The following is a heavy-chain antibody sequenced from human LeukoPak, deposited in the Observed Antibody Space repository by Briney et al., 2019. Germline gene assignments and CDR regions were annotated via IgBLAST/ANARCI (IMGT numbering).Heavy chain of an antibody. CDR3: ARRVSDPLKVDY. CDR2: IYYSGST. D-gene: IGHD3-22*01. Sequence: SETLSLTCTVSGGSINSGGYYWAWIRQPPGKGLEWIGSIYYSGSTYYNPSLKSRVTISIDMSKNQFSLKLSSVTATDTAVYYCARRVSDPLKVDYWGQGTLVTVSS. J-gene: IGHJ4*02. V-gene: IGHV4-39*01. CDR1: GGSINSGGYY.